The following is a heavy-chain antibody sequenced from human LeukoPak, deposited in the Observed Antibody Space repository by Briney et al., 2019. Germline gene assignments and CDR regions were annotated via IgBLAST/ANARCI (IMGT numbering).Heavy chain of an antibody. J-gene: IGHJ4*02. V-gene: IGHV3-23*01. Sequence: PGGSLRLSCAASGFTFSSYAMSWVRQAPGKGLEWVSAISGSGGSTYYADSVKGRFTISRDNAKNTLYLQMNSLRAEDTAVYYCARDLASRGGYDTLGSSWYSEPSDYWGQGTLVTVSS. CDR2: ISGSGGST. CDR1: GFTFSSYA. CDR3: ARDLASRGGYDTLGSSWYSEPSDY. D-gene: IGHD6-13*01.